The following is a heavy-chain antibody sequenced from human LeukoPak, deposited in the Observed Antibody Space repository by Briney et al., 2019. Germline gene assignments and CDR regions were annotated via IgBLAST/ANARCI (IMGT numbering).Heavy chain of an antibody. CDR1: GGSFSGYY. D-gene: IGHD4-17*01. CDR2: INHSGST. V-gene: IGHV4-34*01. J-gene: IGHJ4*02. CDR3: ARDYGDFGRFDY. Sequence: PSETLSLTCAVYGGSFSGYYWSWIRQPPGKGLEWIGEINHSGSTNYNPSLKSRVTISVDTSKNQFSLKLSSVTAADTAVYYCARDYGDFGRFDYWGQGTLVTVSS.